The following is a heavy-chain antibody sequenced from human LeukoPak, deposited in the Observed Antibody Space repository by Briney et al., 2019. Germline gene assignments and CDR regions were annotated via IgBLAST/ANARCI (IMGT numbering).Heavy chain of an antibody. CDR1: GYTFSSYS. CDR3: ARGGYSYGYSDY. CDR2: ISSSRSYI. Sequence: KTGGCLRLSCAASGYTFSSYSMNWVRQAPGKGGEGGSSISSSRSYIYYADSVKGRFTISRDNAKNSLYLQMNSLRAEDTAVYYCARGGYSYGYSDYWGQGTLVTVSS. J-gene: IGHJ4*02. V-gene: IGHV3-21*01. D-gene: IGHD5-18*01.